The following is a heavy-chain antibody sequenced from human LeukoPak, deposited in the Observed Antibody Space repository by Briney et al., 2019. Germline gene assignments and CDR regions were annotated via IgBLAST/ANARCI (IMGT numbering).Heavy chain of an antibody. V-gene: IGHV3-21*01. CDR1: GFTFSSYS. CDR2: ISSSSSYI. CDR3: ARASGGTLNY. J-gene: IGHJ4*02. Sequence: GGSLRLSCAASGFTFSSYSMHWVRQGPGKGLEWVSSISSSSSYIYYADSVKGRFTISRDNAKNSLYLQMNSLRAEDTAVYYCARASGGTLNYWGQGTLVTVSS. D-gene: IGHD3-10*01.